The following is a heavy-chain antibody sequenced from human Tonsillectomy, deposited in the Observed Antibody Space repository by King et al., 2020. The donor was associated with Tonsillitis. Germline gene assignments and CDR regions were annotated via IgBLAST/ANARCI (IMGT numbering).Heavy chain of an antibody. CDR3: ARSLASGWYVG. D-gene: IGHD6-19*01. CDR2: IYYSGST. Sequence: VQLQESGPGLVKPSETLSLTCTVSGGSISSSSYYWGWIRQPPGQGLEWIGSIYYSGSTYYNPSLKSRVTISVDTSKNQFSLKLSSVTAADTAVYYCARSLASGWYVGWGQGTLVTVSS. J-gene: IGHJ4*02. V-gene: IGHV4-39*01. CDR1: GGSISSSSYY.